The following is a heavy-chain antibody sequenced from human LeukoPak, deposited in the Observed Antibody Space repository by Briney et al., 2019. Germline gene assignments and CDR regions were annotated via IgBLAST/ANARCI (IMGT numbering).Heavy chain of an antibody. CDR3: ARSPRDSRDWTGSLVY. CDR2: ISYSGSVQ. CDR1: GFTFNNFG. V-gene: IGHV3-30*03. D-gene: IGHD3-22*01. J-gene: IGHJ4*02. Sequence: GGCLRLSCAASGFTFNNFGMHWVRQAPGKGLEWVSVISYSGSVQFYAGSVKGRFTVSRDDSKNTVYLQMNSLRVEDTAVYFCARSPRDSRDWTGSLVYWGQRAIVSVSS.